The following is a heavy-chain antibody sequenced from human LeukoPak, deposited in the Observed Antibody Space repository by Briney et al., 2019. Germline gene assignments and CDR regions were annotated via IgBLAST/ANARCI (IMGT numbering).Heavy chain of an antibody. V-gene: IGHV3-23*01. CDR2: MSASGHLI. Sequence: GGSLRLSCAASGFSFSDWAMNGVRHPPGKGLEGFSSMSASGHLIDYTDSVKGRFTISRDNSKNTLYLQMTSLRAEDTAIYYCSKPGYCDGDKCYYSVWGRGTLVTVSS. CDR3: SKPGYCDGDKCYYSV. J-gene: IGHJ4*02. D-gene: IGHD2-21*01. CDR1: GFSFSDWA.